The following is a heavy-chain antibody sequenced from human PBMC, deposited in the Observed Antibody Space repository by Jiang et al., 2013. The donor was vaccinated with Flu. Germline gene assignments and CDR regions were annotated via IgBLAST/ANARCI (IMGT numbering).Heavy chain of an antibody. CDR2: IYWDDDK. J-gene: IGHJ4*02. Sequence: KPTQTLTLTCTFSGFSLSTSGVGVGWIRQPPGKALEWLALIYWDDDKRYSPSLKSRLTITKDTSKNQVVLTMTNMDPVDTATYYCAHRRGGSIAVADHFDYWGQGTLVTVSS. D-gene: IGHD6-19*01. CDR3: AHRRGGSIAVADHFDY. V-gene: IGHV2-5*02. CDR1: GFSLSTSGVG.